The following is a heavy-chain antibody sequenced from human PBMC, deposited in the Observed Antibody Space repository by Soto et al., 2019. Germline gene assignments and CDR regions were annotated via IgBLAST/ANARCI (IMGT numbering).Heavy chain of an antibody. CDR2: IYYSGST. Sequence: PSETLSLTCTVSGGSISSYYWSWIRQPPGKGLEWIGYIYYSGSTNYNPSLKSRVTISVDTSNNQFSLKLSSVTAADTAVYYCAQSYGSSSWLAPRGHGTLVXV. D-gene: IGHD6-13*01. CDR1: GGSISSYY. CDR3: AQSYGSSSWLAP. J-gene: IGHJ5*02. V-gene: IGHV4-59*01.